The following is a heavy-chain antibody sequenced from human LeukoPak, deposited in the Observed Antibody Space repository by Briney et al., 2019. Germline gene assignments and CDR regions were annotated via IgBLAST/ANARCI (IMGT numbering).Heavy chain of an antibody. D-gene: IGHD2-2*01. Sequence: GGSLRLSCAASGFTFITYWMSWVRQAPGKGLEWVANINKDGSEKYYVDSVKGRFTISRDNAKNSLYLQMNSLRDEDTAVYYCARDYSSSGTFFGYYYGMDVWGQGTTVTVSS. CDR2: INKDGSEK. V-gene: IGHV3-7*01. J-gene: IGHJ6*02. CDR1: GFTFITYW. CDR3: ARDYSSSGTFFGYYYGMDV.